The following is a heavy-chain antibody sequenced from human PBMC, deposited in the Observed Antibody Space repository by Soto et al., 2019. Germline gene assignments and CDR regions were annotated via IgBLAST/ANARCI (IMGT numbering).Heavy chain of an antibody. Sequence: PGGSLRLSCAASGFTFSSYGMHWVRQAPGKGLEWVAVISYDGSNKYYADSVKGRFTISRDNSKNTLYLQMNSLRAEDTAVYYCARAFIVVVTALSDYWGQGTLVNVS. CDR1: GFTFSSYG. CDR2: ISYDGSNK. V-gene: IGHV3-30*03. J-gene: IGHJ4*02. D-gene: IGHD2-21*02. CDR3: ARAFIVVVTALSDY.